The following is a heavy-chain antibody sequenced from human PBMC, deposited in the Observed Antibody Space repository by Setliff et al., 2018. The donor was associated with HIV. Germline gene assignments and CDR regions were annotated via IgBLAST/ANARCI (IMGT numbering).Heavy chain of an antibody. D-gene: IGHD5-12*01. J-gene: IGHJ4*02. CDR1: SYSISSGYY. Sequence: SETLSLTCAVSSYSISSGYYWGWIRQPPGKGLEWIGSIFHSAATNYNPSLKSRVTISIDTSKNQFSLKLTSVTAADTAVYYCARRGAYGYDYFDYWGPGILVTVSS. CDR2: IFHSAAT. CDR3: ARRGAYGYDYFDY. V-gene: IGHV4-38-2*01.